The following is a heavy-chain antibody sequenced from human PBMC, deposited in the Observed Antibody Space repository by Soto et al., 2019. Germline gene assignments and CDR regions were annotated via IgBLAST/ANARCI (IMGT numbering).Heavy chain of an antibody. V-gene: IGHV3-21*01. J-gene: IGHJ4*02. D-gene: IGHD3-3*01. Sequence: GGSLRLSCAASGFTFSCYSMNWVRQAPGKGLEWVSSISSSSSYIYYADSVKGRFTISRDNAKNSLYLQMNSLRAEDTAVYYCARGRVPPGILEWSYFDYWGQGTLVTVSS. CDR3: ARGRVPPGILEWSYFDY. CDR1: GFTFSCYS. CDR2: ISSSSSYI.